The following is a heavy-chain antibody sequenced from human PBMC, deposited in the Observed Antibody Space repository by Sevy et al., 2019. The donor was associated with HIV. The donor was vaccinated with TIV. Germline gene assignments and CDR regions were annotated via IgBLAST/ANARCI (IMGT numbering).Heavy chain of an antibody. J-gene: IGHJ3*02. CDR3: TTGRVPDAFDI. Sequence: GGSLRLSCAASGFTFSNAWMSWVRQAPGKGLEWVGRIKSKTDGGTTDYAAPVKGRFTISRDDSKNTLYLQMNSLKTEDTVVYYCTTGRVPDAFDIWGQGTMVTVSS. CDR1: GFTFSNAW. V-gene: IGHV3-15*01. CDR2: IKSKTDGGTT.